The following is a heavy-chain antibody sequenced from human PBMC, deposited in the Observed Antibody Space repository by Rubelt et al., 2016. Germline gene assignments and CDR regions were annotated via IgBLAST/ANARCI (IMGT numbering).Heavy chain of an antibody. J-gene: IGHJ4*02. Sequence: QVQLVQSGSELKKPGSSVKVSCKASGGTFSSYAISWVRQAPGQGLEWMGRIIPILGIANYAQKFQGRVTITADKSTSTAYMELSSLRSEDTAVDYCARVGDTWGFDYWGQGTLVTVSS. CDR1: GGTFSSYA. CDR2: IIPILGIA. CDR3: ARVGDTWGFDY. V-gene: IGHV1-69*09. D-gene: IGHD2-21*01.